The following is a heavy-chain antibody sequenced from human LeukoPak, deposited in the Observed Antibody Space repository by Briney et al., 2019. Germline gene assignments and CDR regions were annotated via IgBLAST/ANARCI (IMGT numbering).Heavy chain of an antibody. J-gene: IGHJ6*03. V-gene: IGHV4-34*01. CDR3: ARGRWYYGSGSYYTTDRYYYYYMDV. CDR2: INHSGST. CDR1: NSSITRGYY. Sequence: SETLSLTCNVSNSSITRGYYWSWIRQPPGKGLEWIGEINHSGSTNYNPSLKSRVTISVDTSKNQFSLKLSSVTAADTAVYYCARGRWYYGSGSYYTTDRYYYYYMDVWGKGTTVTVSS. D-gene: IGHD3-10*01.